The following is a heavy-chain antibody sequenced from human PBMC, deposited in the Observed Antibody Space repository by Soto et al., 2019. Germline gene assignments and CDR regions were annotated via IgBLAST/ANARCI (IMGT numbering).Heavy chain of an antibody. CDR2: IIPMFGTA. V-gene: IGHV1-69*12. D-gene: IGHD5-18*01. J-gene: IGHJ4*02. Sequence: QVQLVQSGAEVKKPESSVKVSCKAPGGTFSTYAISWVRQAPGQGLEWMGGIIPMFGTANYAQRFQDRVTITAEESTNTVYMELSSLRSEDTAVYCCASGIQLWLRRINNGYSGWGQGTLVTVSS. CDR3: ASGIQLWLRRINNGYSG. CDR1: GGTFSTYA.